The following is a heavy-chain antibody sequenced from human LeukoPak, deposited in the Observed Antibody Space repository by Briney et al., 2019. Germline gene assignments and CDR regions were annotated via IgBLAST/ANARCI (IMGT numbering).Heavy chain of an antibody. CDR3: ARDVYGGYRGDYFDY. J-gene: IGHJ4*02. CDR2: IGTTSNYI. Sequence: GGSLRLSCAASGFTFSSYSMNWVRQAPGKGLEWVSSIGTTSNYIYYADSVKGRFTISRDNAKNSLFLQMNSLRAEDMAVYYCARDVYGGYRGDYFDYWGQGTLVTVSS. CDR1: GFTFSSYS. D-gene: IGHD4-23*01. V-gene: IGHV3-21*01.